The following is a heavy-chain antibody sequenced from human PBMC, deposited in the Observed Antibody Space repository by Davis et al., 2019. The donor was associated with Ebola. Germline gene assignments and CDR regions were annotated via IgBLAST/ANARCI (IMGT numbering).Heavy chain of an antibody. V-gene: IGHV4-34*01. J-gene: IGHJ6*02. CDR2: INHSGST. CDR1: GFTFSSYE. Sequence: GSLRLSCAASGFTFSSYEMNWIRQPPGKGLEWIGEINHSGSTNYNPSLKSRVTISVDTSKNQFSLKLSSVTAADTAVYYCARGERNYYGSGSRGTRYGMDVWGQGTTVTVSS. CDR3: ARGERNYYGSGSRGTRYGMDV. D-gene: IGHD3-10*01.